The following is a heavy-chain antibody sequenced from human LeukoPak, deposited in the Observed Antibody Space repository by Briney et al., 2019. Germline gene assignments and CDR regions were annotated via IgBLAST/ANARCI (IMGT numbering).Heavy chain of an antibody. V-gene: IGHV4-34*01. Sequence: SETLSLTCAVYGGSFSGYYWSWIRQPPGKGLEWIGEINHSGSTNYNPSLKSRVTISVDTSKNQFSLKLSSVTAADTAVYYCARGVTRVSWFDHWGQGTLVTVSS. D-gene: IGHD4-17*01. CDR1: GGSFSGYY. CDR3: ARGVTRVSWFDH. J-gene: IGHJ5*02. CDR2: INHSGST.